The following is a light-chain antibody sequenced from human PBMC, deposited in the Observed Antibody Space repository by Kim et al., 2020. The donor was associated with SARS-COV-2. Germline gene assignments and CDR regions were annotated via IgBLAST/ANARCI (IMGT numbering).Light chain of an antibody. CDR2: AAS. Sequence: ASTGDRVTITCRANQGISSYLAWYQQKPGKAPKLLIYAASTLQSGVPSRFSGSGSGTDFTLTISCLQSEDFATYYCQQYYSYPWTFGQGTKVDIK. V-gene: IGKV1-8*01. CDR1: QGISSY. CDR3: QQYYSYPWT. J-gene: IGKJ1*01.